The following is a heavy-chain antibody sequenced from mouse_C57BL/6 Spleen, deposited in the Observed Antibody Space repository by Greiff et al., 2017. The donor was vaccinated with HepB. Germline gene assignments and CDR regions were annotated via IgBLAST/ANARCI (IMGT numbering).Heavy chain of an antibody. V-gene: IGHV1-78*01. Sequence: VQLQQSDAELVQPGASVKIYCKVSGYTFTDHPIHWMKQRPEQGLAWIGYIYPRDGSTKYHEKFKGKVTLTEDKSSSTAYMQLNSLTSEDSAVYFFARSPPILYYFDYWVQGTTLTVSS. D-gene: IGHD6-5*01. J-gene: IGHJ2*01. CDR2: IYPRDGST. CDR3: ARSPPILYYFDY. CDR1: GYTFTDHP.